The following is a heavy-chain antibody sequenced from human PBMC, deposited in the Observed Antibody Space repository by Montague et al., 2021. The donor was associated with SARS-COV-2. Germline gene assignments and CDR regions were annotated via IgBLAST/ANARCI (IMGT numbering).Heavy chain of an antibody. CDR1: GGSFSDYH. D-gene: IGHD3-16*01. CDR2: IFHSGTT. J-gene: IGHJ5*02. V-gene: IGHV4-34*12. Sequence: SETLSLTCAVYGGSFSDYHWTWIRQSPGGGLEWIGDIFHSGTTNYNPSLKSRLTISVDKSKNQISLKLISVTAADTAMYYCALPLGGARFDPWGQGTLVTVSS. CDR3: ALPLGGARFDP.